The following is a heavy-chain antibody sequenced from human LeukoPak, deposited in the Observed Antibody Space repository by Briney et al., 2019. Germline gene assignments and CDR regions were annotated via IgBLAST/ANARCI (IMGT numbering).Heavy chain of an antibody. V-gene: IGHV3-48*01. Sequence: GGSLRLSCAVSGFTFSSYSMNWVRQAPGKGLEWVSYISSFSSTIYYADSVKGRFTISRDNAKNSLYLQMNSLRAEDTAVYYCVATLSADFDSWGQGTLVTVSS. CDR2: ISSFSSTI. CDR3: VATLSADFDS. D-gene: IGHD2/OR15-2a*01. CDR1: GFTFSSYS. J-gene: IGHJ4*02.